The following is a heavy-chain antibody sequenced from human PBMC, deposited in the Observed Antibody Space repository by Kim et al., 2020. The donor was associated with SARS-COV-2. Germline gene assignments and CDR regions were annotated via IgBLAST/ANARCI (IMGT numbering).Heavy chain of an antibody. J-gene: IGHJ4*02. Sequence: ASVKVSCKASGYTFTGYYMHWVRQAPGQGLEWMGWINPNSGGTNYAQKFQGRVTMTRDTSISTAYMELSRLRSDDTAVYYCARLPEDDFWSGYDYWGQGTLVTVSS. CDR1: GYTFTGYY. CDR3: ARLPEDDFWSGYDY. D-gene: IGHD3-3*01. CDR2: INPNSGGT. V-gene: IGHV1-2*02.